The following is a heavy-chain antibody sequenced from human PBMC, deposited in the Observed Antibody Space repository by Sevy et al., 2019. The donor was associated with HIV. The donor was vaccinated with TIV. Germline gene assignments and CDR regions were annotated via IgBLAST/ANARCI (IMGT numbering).Heavy chain of an antibody. CDR2: IRYDGSNK. J-gene: IGHJ6*02. V-gene: IGHV3-30*02. Sequence: GSLRLSCAASGFTFSTYDMHWVRQAPGKGLEWVAYIRYDGSNKYYGDSVRGRFTISRDNSKSTLYVQLNSLRAEETAVYYCARGRKTTQEWLEELDYYYGMDVWGQGTSVTVSS. CDR3: ARGRKTTQEWLEELDYYYGMDV. CDR1: GFTFSTYD. D-gene: IGHD2-8*01.